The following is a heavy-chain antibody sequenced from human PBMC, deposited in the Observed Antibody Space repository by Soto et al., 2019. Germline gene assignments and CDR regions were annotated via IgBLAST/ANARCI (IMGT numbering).Heavy chain of an antibody. CDR2: ISSSSSYI. V-gene: IGHV3-21*01. CDR1: GFTFSSYS. J-gene: IGHJ6*03. Sequence: GGSLRLSCAAPGFTFSSYSMNWVRQAPGKGLEWVSSISSSSSYIYYADSVKGRFTISRDNAKNSLYLQMNSLRAEDTAVYYCARDLKYGDSSYYYYYMDVWGEGTTVTVSS. D-gene: IGHD4-17*01. CDR3: ARDLKYGDSSYYYYYMDV.